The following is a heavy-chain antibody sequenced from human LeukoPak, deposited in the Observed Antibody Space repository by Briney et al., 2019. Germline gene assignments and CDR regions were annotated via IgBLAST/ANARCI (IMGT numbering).Heavy chain of an antibody. V-gene: IGHV3-30-3*01. J-gene: IGHJ4*02. CDR1: GFTLSSYA. CDR2: ISYDGTKK. CDR3: AGDVYRCPSFPFDY. D-gene: IGHD2-8*01. Sequence: PGGSLRLSCAASGFTLSSYAMHWVRQAPGKGLEWVAVISYDGTKKYYTDSVKGRFTISRDNSKNTLYLQMDSLRDEDTALYYCAGDVYRCPSFPFDYWGQGTLVTVSS.